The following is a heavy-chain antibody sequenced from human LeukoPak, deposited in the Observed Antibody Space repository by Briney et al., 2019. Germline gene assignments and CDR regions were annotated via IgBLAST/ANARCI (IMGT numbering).Heavy chain of an antibody. J-gene: IGHJ6*02. Sequence: SETLSLTCTVSGGSISSSSYYWGWIRQPPGKGLEWIGSIYYSGSTYYNPSLKSRVTISVDTSKNQFSLKLSSVTAADTAVYYCARCMIVVPAASHYYYYGMDVWGQGTTVTVSS. D-gene: IGHD2-2*01. V-gene: IGHV4-39*01. CDR2: IYYSGST. CDR3: ARCMIVVPAASHYYYYGMDV. CDR1: GGSISSSSYY.